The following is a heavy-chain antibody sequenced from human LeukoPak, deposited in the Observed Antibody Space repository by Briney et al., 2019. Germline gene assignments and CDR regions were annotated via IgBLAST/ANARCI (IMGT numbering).Heavy chain of an antibody. D-gene: IGHD3-16*01. V-gene: IGHV3-23*01. CDR3: AKDWGGTTLLPDAFDI. Sequence: GGSLRLSCAASGFTFSSYAMSWVRQAPGKGLGWVSAISGSGGSTYYADSVKGRFTISRDNSKNTLYLQMNSLRAEDTAVYYCAKDWGGTTLLPDAFDIWGQGTMVTVSS. CDR1: GFTFSSYA. CDR2: ISGSGGST. J-gene: IGHJ3*02.